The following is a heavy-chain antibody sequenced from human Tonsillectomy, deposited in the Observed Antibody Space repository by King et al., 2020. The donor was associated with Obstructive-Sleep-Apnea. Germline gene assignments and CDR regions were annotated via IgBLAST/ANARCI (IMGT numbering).Heavy chain of an antibody. D-gene: IGHD4-17*01. CDR1: GVSVSSTSYY. V-gene: IGHV4-39*07. CDR3: ARDYTVTFSTVGGPDY. Sequence: LQLQESGPGLVKPSETLSLTCSVSGVSVSSTSYYWGWIRQPPGKGLEWIGSIHYSGSSYYNPSLKSRVTISLDTSKNQFSLSLSSVTAADTAVYYCARDYTVTFSTVGGPDYWGQGALVTVSS. CDR2: IHYSGSS. J-gene: IGHJ4*02.